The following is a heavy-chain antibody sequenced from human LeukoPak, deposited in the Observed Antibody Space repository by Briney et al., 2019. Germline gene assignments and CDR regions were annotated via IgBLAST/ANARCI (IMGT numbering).Heavy chain of an antibody. CDR3: ARPQGIMGVTWAFYI. Sequence: GGSLRLSCAASGFTFSSYAMHWVRQAPGNGLEWVAVISYDGSNKYYADSVKGRFTISRDNSKNTLYLQMNSLRAEDTAVYYCARPQGIMGVTWAFYIWGQGTMVTVSS. V-gene: IGHV3-30-3*01. CDR1: GFTFSSYA. J-gene: IGHJ3*02. D-gene: IGHD1-26*01. CDR2: ISYDGSNK.